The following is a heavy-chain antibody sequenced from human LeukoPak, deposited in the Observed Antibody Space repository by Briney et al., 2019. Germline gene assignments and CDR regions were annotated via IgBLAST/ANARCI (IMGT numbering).Heavy chain of an antibody. CDR3: ARDLGYSSPSYYFDY. V-gene: IGHV3-66*01. CDR1: GFTVSSNY. CDR2: IYSGGSS. Sequence: PGGSLSLSCAASGFTVSSNYMSWVRQTPGKGLEWVSVIYSGGSSCYADSVKGRVTISRDNSKNTLYLQMNSLRAEDTAVYYCARDLGYSSPSYYFDYWGQGTLVTVSS. J-gene: IGHJ4*02. D-gene: IGHD6-13*01.